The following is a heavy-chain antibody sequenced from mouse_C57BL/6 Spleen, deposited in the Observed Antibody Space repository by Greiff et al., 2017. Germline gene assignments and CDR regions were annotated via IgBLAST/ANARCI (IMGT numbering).Heavy chain of an antibody. Sequence: QVHVKQSGPGLVQPSQSLSITCTVSGFSLPSYGVHWVRQSPGKGLEWLGVIWSGGSTDYTAAFISRLVISKVNSKSQDCVKMNSLQADDTAIYYCARWYYGSSYGYFEVWGTGTTVTVSS. J-gene: IGHJ1*03. V-gene: IGHV2-2*01. CDR3: ARWYYGSSYGYFEV. CDR1: GFSLPSYG. D-gene: IGHD1-1*01. CDR2: IWSGGST.